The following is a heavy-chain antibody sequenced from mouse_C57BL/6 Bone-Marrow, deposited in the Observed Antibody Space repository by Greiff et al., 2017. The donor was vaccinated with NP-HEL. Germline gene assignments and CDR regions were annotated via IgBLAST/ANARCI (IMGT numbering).Heavy chain of an antibody. CDR3: ARWVYCGSRGYFDV. D-gene: IGHD1-1*01. Sequence: EVKLVESGPGLAKPSQTLSLTCSVTGYSITSDYWNWIRTFPGHKLEYLGYISYSGSTYYNPSLKSLIYITRDTAKNQYYLQLTSVTTEDTATDYGARWVYCGSRGYFDVWGTGTTVTVSS. CDR2: ISYSGST. J-gene: IGHJ1*03. CDR1: GYSITSDY. V-gene: IGHV3-8*01.